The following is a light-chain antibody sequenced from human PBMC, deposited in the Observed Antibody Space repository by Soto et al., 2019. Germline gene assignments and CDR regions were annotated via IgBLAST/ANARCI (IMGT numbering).Light chain of an antibody. J-gene: IGKJ5*01. CDR1: QSVSSSY. Sequence: EVVLAQSPGNLYLSPGERATLSCRASQSVSSSYVAWHQPKRGEAPRLLMYGESSRATGIPDKFSGSGSGTDITLTTSRLEHEDFVLYYCQHFRAFGQGTRLEIK. V-gene: IGKV3-20*01. CDR3: QHFRA. CDR2: GES.